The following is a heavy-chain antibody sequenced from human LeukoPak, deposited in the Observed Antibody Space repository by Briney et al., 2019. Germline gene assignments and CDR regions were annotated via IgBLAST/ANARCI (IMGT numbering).Heavy chain of an antibody. D-gene: IGHD2-2*02. J-gene: IGHJ5*02. CDR3: ARGDIVVLPAGIPHNWFDP. CDR1: GYSFTGYY. CDR2: INPNSGGT. Sequence: ASVKVSCKASGYSFTGYYIHWVRQAPGQGLEWMGWINPNSGGTNYAQKFQGRVTMTRDTSIGTAYMELSRLRSDDTAVYYCARGDIVVLPAGIPHNWFDPWGQGTLVTVSS. V-gene: IGHV1-2*02.